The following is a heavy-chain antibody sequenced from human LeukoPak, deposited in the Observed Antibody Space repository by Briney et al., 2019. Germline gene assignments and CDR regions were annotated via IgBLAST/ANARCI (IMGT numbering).Heavy chain of an antibody. Sequence: SETLSLTCTVSGGSISSGGYYWSWIRQHPGKGLEWIGYIYYSGSTYYNPSLKSRVTISVDTSKNQFSLKLSSVTAADTAVYYCAGPRVTTAYYFDYWGQGTLVTVSS. CDR3: AGPRVTTAYYFDY. J-gene: IGHJ4*02. CDR1: GGSISSGGYY. D-gene: IGHD1-1*01. CDR2: IYYSGST. V-gene: IGHV4-31*03.